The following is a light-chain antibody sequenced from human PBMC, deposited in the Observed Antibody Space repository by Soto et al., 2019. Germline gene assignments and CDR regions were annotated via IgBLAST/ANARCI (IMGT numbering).Light chain of an antibody. Sequence: QSALTQPPSVSGSPGQSVTISCTGTSSDVGGYNFVSWYQQHPSKAPILMIYDVSKRPSGVPDRFCGYNSGNTALVTIWGLPDEDEADYYCCSYAGTYGVVFGGGTKLTVL. CDR3: CSYAGTYGVV. J-gene: IGLJ2*01. CDR1: SSDVGGYNF. CDR2: DVS. V-gene: IGLV2-11*01.